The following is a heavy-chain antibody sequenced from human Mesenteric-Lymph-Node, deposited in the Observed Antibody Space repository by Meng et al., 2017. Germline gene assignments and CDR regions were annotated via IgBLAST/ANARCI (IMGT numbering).Heavy chain of an antibody. CDR3: AREVVTAIWYFDL. D-gene: IGHD2-21*02. CDR1: GFTFINYA. V-gene: IGHV3-48*04. Sequence: VQLMESGGGFLQPGGSLRLSCAASGFTFINYAMSWVRQAPGKGLEWASSISSSGSTIYYADSVKGRFTISRDNAKNSLYLQMNSLRAEDTAVYYCAREVVTAIWYFDLWGRGTLVTVSS. CDR2: ISSSGSTI. J-gene: IGHJ2*01.